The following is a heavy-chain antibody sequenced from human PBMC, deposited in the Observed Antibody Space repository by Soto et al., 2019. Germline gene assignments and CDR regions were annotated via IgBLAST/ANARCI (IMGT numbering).Heavy chain of an antibody. CDR3: ARGDGYIYGNTFDS. Sequence: VQLLESGGGLVQPGGSLRLSCAASGFTFSNYGMTWVRQAPGKGLEWVAFISYDGTNKYYADSVTGRFTISRDNSRNTLYLQMNSLRAEDTAVYYCARGDGYIYGNTFDSWGQGTLVTVSS. CDR2: ISYDGTNK. CDR1: GFTFSNYG. J-gene: IGHJ4*02. V-gene: IGHV3-30*03. D-gene: IGHD5-18*01.